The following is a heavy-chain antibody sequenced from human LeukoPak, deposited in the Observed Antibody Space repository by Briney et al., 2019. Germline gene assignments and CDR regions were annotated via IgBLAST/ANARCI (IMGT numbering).Heavy chain of an antibody. CDR2: INPSGGST. V-gene: IGHV1-46*01. CDR1: GYTFTSYY. J-gene: IGHJ3*02. CDR3: ARELAMINAFDI. D-gene: IGHD3-22*01. Sequence: GASVKVSCKASGYTFTSYYMHWVRQAPGQGLEWMGIINPSGGSTSYAQKSQGRVTMTRDTSTSTVYMELSSLRSEDTAVYYCARELAMINAFDIWGQGTMVTVSS.